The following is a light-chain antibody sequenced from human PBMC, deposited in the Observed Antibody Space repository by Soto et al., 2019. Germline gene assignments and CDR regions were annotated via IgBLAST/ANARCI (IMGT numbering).Light chain of an antibody. CDR3: QQYSRLWS. J-gene: IGKJ1*01. CDR2: GAS. V-gene: IGKV1-5*03. Sequence: GARVTITCRASESISTWLAWYQQKPGKAPKLLIYGASSLESGVPPRFSGDGSDTEFTLTISSLQRDDFGTYYCQQYSRLWSFGQGTKVEIE. CDR1: ESISTW.